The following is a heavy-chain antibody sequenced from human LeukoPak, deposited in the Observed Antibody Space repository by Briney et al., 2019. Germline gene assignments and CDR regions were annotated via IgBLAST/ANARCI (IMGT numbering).Heavy chain of an antibody. CDR2: ISAYNGNT. J-gene: IGHJ4*02. CDR3: ARVPFMRFLEWLSNFDY. Sequence: GASVKVSCKASGYTFTSYGISWVRQAPGQGLEWMGWISAYNGNTNYAQKLQGRVTMTTDTSTSTAYMELRSLRSDDTAVYYCARVPFMRFLEWLSNFDYWGQGTLVTVSS. D-gene: IGHD3-3*01. CDR1: GYTFTSYG. V-gene: IGHV1-18*01.